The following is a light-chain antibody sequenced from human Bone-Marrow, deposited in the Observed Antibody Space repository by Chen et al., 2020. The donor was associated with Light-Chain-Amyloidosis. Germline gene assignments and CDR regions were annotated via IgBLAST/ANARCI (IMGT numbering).Light chain of an antibody. CDR1: NSNIGSNT. J-gene: IGLJ3*02. V-gene: IGLV1-44*01. Sequence: QSSLTQPPSASGTPGQRVTISCSGRNSNIGSNTVNWYQQVPGKAPKLLSSTGRFSGSKAGTSASLAISGLRSEDEADYYCASWDDSLNVWVFGGGTKVTVL. CDR3: ASWDDSLNVWV.